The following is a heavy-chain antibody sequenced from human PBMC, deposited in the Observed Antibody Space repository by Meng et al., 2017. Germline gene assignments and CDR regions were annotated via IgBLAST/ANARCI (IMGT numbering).Heavy chain of an antibody. D-gene: IGHD7-27*01. Sequence: QVKLVQSGAEVKKPGASVKVSCKASGDTLNTYNMHWVRQAPGQGLEWMGIINPSDNSAAYAQGFQGRLTMTRDTCTSTLYMELTSLQFEDTAIYYCATDNWGPHYWGQGTLVTVSS. CDR3: ATDNWGPHY. CDR1: GDTLNTYN. J-gene: IGHJ4*02. V-gene: IGHV1-46*02. CDR2: INPSDNSA.